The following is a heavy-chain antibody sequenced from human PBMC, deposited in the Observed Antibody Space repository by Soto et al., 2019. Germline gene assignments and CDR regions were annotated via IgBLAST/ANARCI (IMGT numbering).Heavy chain of an antibody. J-gene: IGHJ4*02. D-gene: IGHD1-26*01. CDR1: GGSISSGGYS. Sequence: SETLSLTCAVSGGSISSGGYSWSWIRQPPGKGLEWIGYMYHSGSTYYNPSLKSRVTISIDRSKNQFSLKLSSVTAADTAVYYCVRVLDYWGQGILVTV. V-gene: IGHV4-30-2*01. CDR3: VRVLDY. CDR2: MYHSGST.